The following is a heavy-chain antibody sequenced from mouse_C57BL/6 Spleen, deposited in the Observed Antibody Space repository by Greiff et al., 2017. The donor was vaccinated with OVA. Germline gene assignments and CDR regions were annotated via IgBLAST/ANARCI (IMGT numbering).Heavy chain of an antibody. D-gene: IGHD3-3*01. CDR3: ARRGDGDRGYAMDD. CDR2: IDPSDSET. Sequence: QVQLQQPGAELVRPGSSVKLSCKASGYTFTSYWMHWVKQRPIQGLEWIGNIDPSDSETHYNQKFKDKATLTVDTSSSTAYMQLSSLTSEDSAVYYCARRGDGDRGYAMDDWGQGTSVTVSS. V-gene: IGHV1-52*01. CDR1: GYTFTSYW. J-gene: IGHJ4*01.